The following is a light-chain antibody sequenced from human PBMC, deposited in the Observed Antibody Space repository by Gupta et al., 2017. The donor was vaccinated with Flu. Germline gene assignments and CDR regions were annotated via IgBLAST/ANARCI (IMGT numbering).Light chain of an antibody. V-gene: IGKV3-15*01. CDR3: QQYNNWPLT. CDR2: GAS. CDR1: QSVNSD. Sequence: GERATLSCRASQSVNSDLAWYQQKPGQAPRLLIYGASTRATDIPARFSGSGSGTDFTVTISSLQSEDFAVYYCQQYNNWPLTFGGGTKVEIK. J-gene: IGKJ4*01.